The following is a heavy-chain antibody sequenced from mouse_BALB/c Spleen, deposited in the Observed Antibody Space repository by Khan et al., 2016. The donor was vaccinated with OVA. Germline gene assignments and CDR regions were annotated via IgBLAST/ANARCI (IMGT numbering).Heavy chain of an antibody. Sequence: QVQLKQSGAELVKPGASVRLSCKASGYTFTNYYLYWVKQRPGHGLEWIGDINPSNGGTNFNEKFKNKVTLPVDKSSSTAYMHLNSLTSEDSAVYYCSRSGYGTFAYWGQGTLVTVSA. CDR3: SRSGYGTFAY. V-gene: IGHV1-53*01. CDR2: INPSNGGT. CDR1: GYTFTNYY. D-gene: IGHD2-1*01. J-gene: IGHJ3*01.